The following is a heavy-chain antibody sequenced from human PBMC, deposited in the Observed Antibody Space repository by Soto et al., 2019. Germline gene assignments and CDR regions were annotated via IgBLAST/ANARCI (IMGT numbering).Heavy chain of an antibody. CDR2: INPNSGGT. Sequence: GPSVKVSCKASGYTFTGYYMHWVRQAPGQGLEWMGWINPNSGGTNYAQKFQGRVTMTRDTSISTAYMELSRLRSDDTAVYYCAREDYYDSSGSTLDYWGQGTLVTVSS. J-gene: IGHJ4*02. CDR1: GYTFTGYY. V-gene: IGHV1-2*02. D-gene: IGHD3-22*01. CDR3: AREDYYDSSGSTLDY.